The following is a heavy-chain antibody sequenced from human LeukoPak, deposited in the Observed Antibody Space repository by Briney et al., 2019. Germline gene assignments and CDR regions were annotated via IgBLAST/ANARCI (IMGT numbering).Heavy chain of an antibody. CDR3: ASEIIFGSFDY. CDR2: IGSSGDIT. Sequence: GGSLRLSCAASGFTFSSYAMSWVRQAPGMGLEWVSSIGSSGDITYYADSVKGRFTISRDNSKNTLYLQMNSLRAEDTAVYYCASEIIFGSFDYWGQGTLVTVSS. CDR1: GFTFSSYA. J-gene: IGHJ4*02. D-gene: IGHD3-3*01. V-gene: IGHV3-23*01.